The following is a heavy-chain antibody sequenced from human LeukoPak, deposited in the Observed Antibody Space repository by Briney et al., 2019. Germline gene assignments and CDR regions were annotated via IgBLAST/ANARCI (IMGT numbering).Heavy chain of an antibody. CDR2: IYYSGST. Sequence: SETLSLTCSVSGGSISSSHDYWGWIRQPPGKGLEWIGSIYYSGSTYYNPSLKSRVTISVDTSKKQFSLKLSSVTAADTAVYYCARAHSSSWYFNWFDPWGQGTLVTVSS. J-gene: IGHJ5*02. CDR1: GGSISSSHDY. V-gene: IGHV4-39*01. CDR3: ARAHSSSWYFNWFDP. D-gene: IGHD6-13*01.